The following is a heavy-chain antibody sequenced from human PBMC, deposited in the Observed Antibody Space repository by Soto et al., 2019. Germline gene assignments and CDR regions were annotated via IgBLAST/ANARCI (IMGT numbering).Heavy chain of an antibody. Sequence: PSETLSLTCAVYGGSFSCYYWSWIRQPPGKGLEWIGEINHSGSTNYNPSLKSRVTISVDTSKNQFSLKLCSVAAADTAVYYCARAGYSSSWYPGYGMEVWRQATTVIFSS. V-gene: IGHV4-34*01. CDR1: GGSFSCYY. D-gene: IGHD6-13*01. CDR3: ARAGYSSSWYPGYGMEV. CDR2: INHSGST. J-gene: IGHJ6*02.